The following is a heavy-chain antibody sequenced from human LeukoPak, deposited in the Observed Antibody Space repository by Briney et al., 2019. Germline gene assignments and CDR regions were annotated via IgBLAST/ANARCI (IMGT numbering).Heavy chain of an antibody. CDR3: ARVAGAVAALHFDY. J-gene: IGHJ4*02. Sequence: VKVSCKASGYTFTSYGISWVRQAPGQGLEGMGWISAYNGNTNYAQQLQGTFTMTTDTSTSTAYMELRSLRSDDAAVYYCARVAGAVAALHFDYWGQGTLVTVSS. D-gene: IGHD6-19*01. CDR1: GYTFTSYG. V-gene: IGHV1-18*01. CDR2: ISAYNGNT.